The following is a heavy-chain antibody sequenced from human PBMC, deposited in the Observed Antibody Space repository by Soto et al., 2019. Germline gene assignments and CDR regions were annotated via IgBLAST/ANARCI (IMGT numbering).Heavy chain of an antibody. CDR1: GYTLTELS. D-gene: IGHD1-26*01. CDR3: ATGAHLGATPTFDY. CDR2: FDPEDGET. V-gene: IGHV1-24*01. J-gene: IGHJ4*02. Sequence: ASVKVSCKVSGYTLTELSMHWVRQAPGKGLEWMGGFDPEDGETIYAQKFQGRVTMTEDTSTDTAYMELSSLRSEDTAVYYCATGAHLGATPTFDYWGQGTLVTVSS.